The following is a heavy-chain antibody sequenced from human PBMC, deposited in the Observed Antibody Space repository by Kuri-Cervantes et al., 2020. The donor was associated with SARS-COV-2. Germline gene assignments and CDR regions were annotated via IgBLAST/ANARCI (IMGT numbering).Heavy chain of an antibody. V-gene: IGHV3-30-3*01. CDR3: ANQLVLALDY. Sequence: LSLTCAASGFTFSSYAMHWVRQAPGKGLEWVAVISYDGSNKYYADSVKGRFTISRDNSKNTLYLQMNSLRAEDTAVYYCANQLVLALDYWGQGTLVTVSS. CDR2: ISYDGSNK. J-gene: IGHJ4*02. CDR1: GFTFSSYA. D-gene: IGHD6-6*01.